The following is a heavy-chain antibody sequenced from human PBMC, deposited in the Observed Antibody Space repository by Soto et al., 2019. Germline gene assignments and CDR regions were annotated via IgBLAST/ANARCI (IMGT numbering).Heavy chain of an antibody. CDR2: IYQTGST. D-gene: IGHD3-16*01. CDR1: NGSIPSGNW. V-gene: IGHV4-4*02. Sequence: QVQLQESGPGLVKPSGTLSLTCAVSNGSIPSGNWWIWVSQPPGKVLEWIGDIYQTGSTNYNPSLRSRVIISVDKSKNNFSLSLRSVTAADTAVYFCARVWGALAPIAGGFGPWGRGILVTVAS. CDR3: ARVWGALAPIAGGFGP. J-gene: IGHJ5*02.